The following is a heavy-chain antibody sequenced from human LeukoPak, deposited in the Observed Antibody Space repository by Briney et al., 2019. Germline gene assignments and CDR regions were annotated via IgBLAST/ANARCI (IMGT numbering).Heavy chain of an antibody. CDR3: ARFSGVLVPDDY. CDR2: ISAYNGNT. D-gene: IGHD2-8*02. J-gene: IGHJ4*02. CDR1: GYTFTSYG. V-gene: IGHV1-18*01. Sequence: ASVKVSCKASGYTFTSYGISWVRQAPGQGLEWMGWISAYNGNTNYAQKLRGRVTMTTDTSTSTAYMELRSLRSEDTAVYYCARFSGVLVPDDYWGQGPLVPVSS.